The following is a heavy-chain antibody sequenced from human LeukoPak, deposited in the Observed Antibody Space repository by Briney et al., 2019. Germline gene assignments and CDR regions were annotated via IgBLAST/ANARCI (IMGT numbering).Heavy chain of an antibody. Sequence: ASVKVSCKASGYTFNRYGISWVRQAPGQGLEWMGWIGSYNGNTNYAQKLQGRVTMTTDTSTSTAYMELRSLRSDDTAVYYCARATGVPAAIDYWGQGTLVTVSS. D-gene: IGHD2-2*01. J-gene: IGHJ4*02. V-gene: IGHV1-18*01. CDR3: ARATGVPAAIDY. CDR1: GYTFNRYG. CDR2: IGSYNGNT.